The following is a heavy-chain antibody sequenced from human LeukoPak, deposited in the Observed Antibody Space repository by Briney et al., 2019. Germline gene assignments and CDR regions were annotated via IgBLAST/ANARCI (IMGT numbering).Heavy chain of an antibody. J-gene: IGHJ3*02. CDR2: VYYSGST. D-gene: IGHD6-19*01. CDR3: ARTGGGSGGI. Sequence: PSETLSLTCTVSGGSISGYYWSWVRQPPGKGLEWIGYVYYSGSTTYNPSLKSRVTISLDMSKNQFSLKLRSVTAADTAVYYCARTGGGSGGIWGRGTMVTVSS. CDR1: GGSISGYY. V-gene: IGHV4-59*01.